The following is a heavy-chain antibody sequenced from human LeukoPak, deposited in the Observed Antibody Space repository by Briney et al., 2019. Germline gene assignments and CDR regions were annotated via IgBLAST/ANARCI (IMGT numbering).Heavy chain of an antibody. Sequence: SETLSLTCTVSGGSISGSSYYWGWIRQPPGKGLEWIGSIYYSGSTYYNPSLKSRVTISVDTSKNQFSLKLTFVTAADTAVYYCARLIGGSYLGWFDPWGQGTLVTVSS. CDR3: ARLIGGSYLGWFDP. D-gene: IGHD1-26*01. CDR1: GGSISGSSYY. J-gene: IGHJ5*02. CDR2: IYYSGST. V-gene: IGHV4-39*01.